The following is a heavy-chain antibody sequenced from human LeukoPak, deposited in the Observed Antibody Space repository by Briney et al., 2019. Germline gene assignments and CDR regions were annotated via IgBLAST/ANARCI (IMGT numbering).Heavy chain of an antibody. J-gene: IGHJ5*02. CDR2: IKQDGSEK. V-gene: IGHV3-7*01. CDR3: ARGFNWFDP. Sequence: PSETLSLTCTVSGGSISSGDYYWSWVRQAPGKGLEWVANIKQDGSEKYYVDSVKGRFTISTDNAKKSLYLQMNSLRAEDTAVYYCARGFNWFDPWGQGTLVTVSS. CDR1: GGSISSGDYY.